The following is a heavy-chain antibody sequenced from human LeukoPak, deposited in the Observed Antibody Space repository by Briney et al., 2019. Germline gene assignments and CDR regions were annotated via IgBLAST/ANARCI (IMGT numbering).Heavy chain of an antibody. Sequence: GGSLRLSCAASGFTFSSYGMHWVRQAPGKGLEWVAFIRYDGSNKYYADSVKGRFTISRDNSKNTLYLQMNSLRAEDTAVYYCAKDVEMATISYFDHWGQGTLVTVFS. D-gene: IGHD5-24*01. CDR1: GFTFSSYG. J-gene: IGHJ4*02. CDR2: IRYDGSNK. V-gene: IGHV3-30*02. CDR3: AKDVEMATISYFDH.